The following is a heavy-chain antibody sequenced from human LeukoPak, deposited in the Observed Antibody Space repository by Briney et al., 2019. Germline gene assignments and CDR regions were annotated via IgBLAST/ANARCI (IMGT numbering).Heavy chain of an antibody. Sequence: GGSLRLSCAASGFTFSSYWMSWVRQAPGKGLEWVANIKQDGSEKYYVDSVKGRFTISRDNSKNTLYLQMNSLRAEDTAVYYCAKDPRLGRYCGGDCPTFYMDVWGKGTTVTVSS. CDR2: IKQDGSEK. CDR1: GFTFSSYW. CDR3: AKDPRLGRYCGGDCPTFYMDV. V-gene: IGHV3-7*01. D-gene: IGHD2-21*01. J-gene: IGHJ6*03.